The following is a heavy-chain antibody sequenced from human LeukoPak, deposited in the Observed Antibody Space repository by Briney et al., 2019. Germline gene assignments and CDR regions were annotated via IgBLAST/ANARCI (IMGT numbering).Heavy chain of an antibody. CDR3: ARDWKVASGWFDP. CDR1: GFTFSSYA. V-gene: IGHV3-23*01. J-gene: IGHJ5*02. CDR2: ISGSGGST. Sequence: AGGSLRLSCAASGFTFSSYAMSWVRQAPGKGLEWVSAISGSGGSTYYADSVKGRFTISRDNAKNSLYLQMNSLRAEDTAVYYCARDWKVASGWFDPWGQGTLVTVSS. D-gene: IGHD5-12*01.